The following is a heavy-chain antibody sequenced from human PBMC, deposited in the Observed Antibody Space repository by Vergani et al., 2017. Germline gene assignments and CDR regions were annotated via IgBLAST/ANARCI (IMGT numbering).Heavy chain of an antibody. D-gene: IGHD3-3*01. CDR2: IYSGGST. J-gene: IGHJ4*02. CDR1: GFTVSSNY. CDR3: ARDAPYDFWSGYSLFDY. Sequence: EVQLVESGGGLVQPGGSLRLSCAASGFTVSSNYMSWVRQAPGKGLEWVSVIYSGGSTYYADSVKGRFTISRDNSKNSLYLQMNSLRAEDTAVYYCARDAPYDFWSGYSLFDYWGQGTLVTVSS. V-gene: IGHV3-66*01.